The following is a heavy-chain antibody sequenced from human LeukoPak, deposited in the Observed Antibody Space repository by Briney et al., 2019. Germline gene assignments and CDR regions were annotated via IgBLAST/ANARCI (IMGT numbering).Heavy chain of an antibody. V-gene: IGHV3-53*01. CDR3: AKDPSIAVAVVLDY. J-gene: IGHJ4*02. CDR2: IYSGGST. D-gene: IGHD6-19*01. Sequence: AGGSLRLSCAASGFTVSSNNMSWVRQAPGKGLEWVSVIYSGGSTYYADSVKGRFTISRDNSKNTLYLQMNSLRAEDTAVYYCAKDPSIAVAVVLDYWGQGTLVTVSS. CDR1: GFTVSSNN.